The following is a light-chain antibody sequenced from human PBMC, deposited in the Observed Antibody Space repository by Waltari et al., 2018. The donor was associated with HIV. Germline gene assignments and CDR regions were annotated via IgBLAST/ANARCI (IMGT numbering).Light chain of an antibody. CDR1: SSDLGLSNF. Sequence: QSALTQPPSASGSPGQSVPISCAGTSSDLGLSNFVSWYQHHPGKAPQLMISDVSRRPSGVPDRFSGSKSGNTASLTVSGLQADDEATYYCFSYAGNNFLLFGGGTKVTVL. CDR2: DVS. CDR3: FSYAGNNFLL. V-gene: IGLV2-8*01. J-gene: IGLJ2*01.